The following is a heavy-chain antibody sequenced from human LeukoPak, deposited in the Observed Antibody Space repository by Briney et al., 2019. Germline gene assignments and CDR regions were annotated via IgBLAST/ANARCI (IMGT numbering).Heavy chain of an antibody. J-gene: IGHJ6*03. D-gene: IGHD6-13*01. V-gene: IGHV3-30*02. CDR3: AKEGQQLVYYYYYMDV. CDR2: IRYDGSNK. CDR1: GFTFSDSG. Sequence: PGRSLRLSCAASGFTFSDSGMHWVRQAPGKGLEWVAYIRYDGSNKYYADSVRGRFTISRDSSQNTLYVQMNSLRAEDTAVYYCAKEGQQLVYYYYYMDVWGKGTTVTVSS.